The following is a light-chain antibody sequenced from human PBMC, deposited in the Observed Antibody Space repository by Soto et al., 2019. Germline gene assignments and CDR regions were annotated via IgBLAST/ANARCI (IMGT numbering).Light chain of an antibody. CDR3: QQYYDWPPVT. CDR1: QSVSSN. Sequence: EIVMTQSPATLSVSPGERATLSCRASQSVSSNLAWYQQKPGQAPRLLIYAASTRATGIPARFSGSESGTEFTLTISSLQSEDFAVYYCQQYYDWPPVTFGGGTKVEIK. J-gene: IGKJ4*01. CDR2: AAS. V-gene: IGKV3-15*01.